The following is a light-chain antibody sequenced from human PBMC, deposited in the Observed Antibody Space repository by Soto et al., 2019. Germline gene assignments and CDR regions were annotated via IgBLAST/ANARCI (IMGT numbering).Light chain of an antibody. J-gene: IGLJ2*01. Sequence: QSVLSQPPSASGSPGQSVTISCTGTNSDIGAFTYVSWYQQHPGRAPRLIIYDVTKRPSGVPDRFSGSKSGNTASLTVSGLHVDDEADYFCSSYAVNKKLLFGGGTKLTVL. V-gene: IGLV2-8*01. CDR1: NSDIGAFTY. CDR3: SSYAVNKKLL. CDR2: DVT.